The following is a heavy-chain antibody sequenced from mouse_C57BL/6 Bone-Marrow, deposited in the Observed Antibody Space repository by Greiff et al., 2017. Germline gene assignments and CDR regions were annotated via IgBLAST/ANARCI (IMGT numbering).Heavy chain of an antibody. CDR2: ISDGGSYT. V-gene: IGHV5-4*01. CDR3: ARDGATVYWYFDV. CDR1: GFTFSSYA. D-gene: IGHD1-1*01. Sequence: EVHLVESGGGSVKPGGSLKLSCAASGFTFSSYAMSWVRQTPEKRLEWVATISDGGSYTYYPDNVKGRFTISRDNAKNNLYLQMSHLKSEDTAMYYCARDGATVYWYFDVWGTGTTVTVSS. J-gene: IGHJ1*03.